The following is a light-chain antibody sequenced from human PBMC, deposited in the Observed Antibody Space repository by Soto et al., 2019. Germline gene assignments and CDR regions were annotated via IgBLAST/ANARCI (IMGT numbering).Light chain of an antibody. CDR3: QQYGSSPWT. CDR2: DAS. V-gene: IGKV3D-20*01. CDR1: QSVSSNY. J-gene: IGKJ1*01. Sequence: EIGFTQSAATVSLSPGERAALSCGASQSVSSNYLAWYQQKPGLAPRLLIYDASRRATGIPDRFSGSGSGTDFILSISRLEPEDFAVYYCQQYGSSPWTFGQGTKVDIK.